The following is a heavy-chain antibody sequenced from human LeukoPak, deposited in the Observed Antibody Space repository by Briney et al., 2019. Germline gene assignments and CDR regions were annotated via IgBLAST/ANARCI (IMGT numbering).Heavy chain of an antibody. J-gene: IGHJ2*01. D-gene: IGHD3-22*01. Sequence: SQTLSLTCTVSGGSISSGTYYWSWIRQPAGKGLEWLGHIYTSGSTHYNPSLKSRVTISVDTSKNQFSLKLSSVTAADTAVYYCTRDGYYYDTSATNWYFDLWGRGTLVTVSS. CDR1: GGSISSGTYY. CDR3: TRDGYYYDTSATNWYFDL. CDR2: IYTSGST. V-gene: IGHV4-61*09.